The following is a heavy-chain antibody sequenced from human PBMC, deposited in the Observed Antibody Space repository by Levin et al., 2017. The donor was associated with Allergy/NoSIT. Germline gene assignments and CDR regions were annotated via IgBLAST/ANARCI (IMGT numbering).Heavy chain of an antibody. V-gene: IGHV4-30-4*01. Sequence: SETLSLTCTVSGASISSDDYYWSLIRQPPGKGLEWIGYIYYSGSTYYNPSLKSRVAISVDTSKNQVSLKLNSVTAADTAVYFCARGETFMVTTWCDPWGQGTLVTVSS. D-gene: IGHD5-18*01. CDR1: GASISSDDYY. J-gene: IGHJ5*02. CDR2: IYYSGST. CDR3: ARGETFMVTTWCDP.